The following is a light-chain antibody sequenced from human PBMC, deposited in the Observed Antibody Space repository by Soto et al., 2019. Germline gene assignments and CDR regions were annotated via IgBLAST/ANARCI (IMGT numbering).Light chain of an antibody. J-gene: IGLJ1*01. CDR1: STDVGGYYY. Sequence: QPVLAQPPSASGSPGQSVTISCTGTSTDVGGYYYVSWYQHHPGKAPRLMIYEVSKRPSGVPDRFSGSKSGNTASLTVSGLQTEDEADYYCSSYAGSNIYVFGTGTKVTVL. CDR2: EVS. CDR3: SSYAGSNIYV. V-gene: IGLV2-8*01.